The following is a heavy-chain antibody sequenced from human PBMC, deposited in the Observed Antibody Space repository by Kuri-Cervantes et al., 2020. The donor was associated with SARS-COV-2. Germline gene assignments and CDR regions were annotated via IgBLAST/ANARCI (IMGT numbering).Heavy chain of an antibody. CDR1: GGSINNYF. CDR2: DSATGST. Sequence: SETLSLTCTVSGGSINNYFWTWIRQPAGKGLEWIGRDSATGSTNFNPSLKSRVTMSIDTSKNQFSLKLSSATAADTAMYYCVRGPISDANRWFDPWGQGTLVTVSS. V-gene: IGHV4-4*07. CDR3: VRGPISDANRWFDP. D-gene: IGHD2-21*01. J-gene: IGHJ5*02.